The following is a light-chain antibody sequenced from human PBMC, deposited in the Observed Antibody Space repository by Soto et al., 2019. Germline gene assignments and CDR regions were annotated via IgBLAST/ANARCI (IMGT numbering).Light chain of an antibody. Sequence: DIQMTQSPATLSASVGDRVTISRRASQSINMWLAWYQQKLGKAPKLLIYDASSLESGVPSRFSGSGSGTECTLSIGSLQPDDFATYYCKKYNSYPHTFGQGTNVDI. CDR1: QSINMW. V-gene: IGKV1-5*01. CDR2: DAS. CDR3: KKYNSYPHT. J-gene: IGKJ2*01.